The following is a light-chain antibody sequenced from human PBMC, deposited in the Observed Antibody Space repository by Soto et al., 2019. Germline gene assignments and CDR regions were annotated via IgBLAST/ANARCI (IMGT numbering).Light chain of an antibody. CDR3: QHYDSLPIT. V-gene: IGKV3-20*01. CDR1: QSVSSSY. CDR2: GAS. J-gene: IGKJ5*01. Sequence: EIILTQSPGTLSLSPGERATLSCRASQSVSSSYLAWYQQKPGQPPRLLIYGASSRATGIPARFSGSGSGTDFTLTISRLEPEDFAVFYCQHYDSLPITFGQGTRLEI.